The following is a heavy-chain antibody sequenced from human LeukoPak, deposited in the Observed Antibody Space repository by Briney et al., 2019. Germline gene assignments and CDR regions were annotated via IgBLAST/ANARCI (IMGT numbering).Heavy chain of an antibody. J-gene: IGHJ4*02. CDR1: GGSISSGDSY. V-gene: IGHV4-30-4*01. Sequence: SETLSLTCTVSGGSISSGDSYWSWIRQPPEKGLEWIGYIYYSGSTYYNPSLKSRLTISVDTSKNQFSLKLTSVTAADTAVYYCATRNSIFSYFDSWGQGTLVTVSS. CDR3: ATRNSIFSYFDS. D-gene: IGHD1-14*01. CDR2: IYYSGST.